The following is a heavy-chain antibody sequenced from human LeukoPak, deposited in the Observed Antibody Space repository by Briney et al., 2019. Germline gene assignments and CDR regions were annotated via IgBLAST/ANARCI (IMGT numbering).Heavy chain of an antibody. CDR2: IYYSGST. D-gene: IGHD5-18*01. J-gene: IGHJ4*02. CDR1: GGSISSSSYY. V-gene: IGHV4-39*01. CDR3: ARHLTRGWIQLWGY. Sequence: PSETLSLTCAVSGGSISSSSYYWGWIRQPPGKGLEWIGSIYYSGSTYYNPSLKSRVTISVDTSKNQFSLKLSSVTAADTAVYYCARHLTRGWIQLWGYWGQGTLVTVSS.